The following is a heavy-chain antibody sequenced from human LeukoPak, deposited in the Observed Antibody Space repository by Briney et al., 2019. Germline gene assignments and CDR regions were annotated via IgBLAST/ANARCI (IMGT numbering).Heavy chain of an antibody. Sequence: PGGSLRLSCAASGFTFSSYWTHWVRQAPGKGLVWVSRINSDGSSTSYADSVKGRFTISRDNAKNTLYLQMNSLRAEDTAVYYCARGARIFGVVGFDYWGQGTLVTVSS. V-gene: IGHV3-74*01. CDR1: GFTFSSYW. CDR2: INSDGSST. D-gene: IGHD3-3*01. CDR3: ARGARIFGVVGFDY. J-gene: IGHJ4*02.